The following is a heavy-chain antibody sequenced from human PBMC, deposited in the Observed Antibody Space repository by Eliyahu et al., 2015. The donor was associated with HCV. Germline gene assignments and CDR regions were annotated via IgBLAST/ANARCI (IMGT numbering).Heavy chain of an antibody. Sequence: QVQLVESGGGVVQPGRSLRLSCAASGFTFSXYGMHWVRQAPGKGLEWVAVISYDGSNKYYADSVKGRFTISRDNSKNTLYLQMNSLRAEDTAVYYCAKETHSPYLSRQSGGFDYWGQGTLVTVSS. D-gene: IGHD2-15*01. V-gene: IGHV3-30*18. CDR1: GFTFSXYG. J-gene: IGHJ4*02. CDR2: ISYDGSNK. CDR3: AKETHSPYLSRQSGGFDY.